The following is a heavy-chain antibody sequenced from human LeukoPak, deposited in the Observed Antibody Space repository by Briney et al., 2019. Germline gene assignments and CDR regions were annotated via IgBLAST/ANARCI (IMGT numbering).Heavy chain of an antibody. V-gene: IGHV3-33*01. Sequence: GGSLRLSCAASGFTFSSYGMHWVRQAPGKGLEWVAVIWYDGSNKYYADSVKGRFTIPRDNPKNTLYLQMNSLRAEDTAVYYCARAKWRGSGSYSGDAFDIWGQGTMVTVSS. D-gene: IGHD3-10*01. J-gene: IGHJ3*02. CDR3: ARAKWRGSGSYSGDAFDI. CDR1: GFTFSSYG. CDR2: IWYDGSNK.